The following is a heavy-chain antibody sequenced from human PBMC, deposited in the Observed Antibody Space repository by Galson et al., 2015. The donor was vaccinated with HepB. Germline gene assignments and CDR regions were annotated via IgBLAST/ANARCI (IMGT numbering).Heavy chain of an antibody. CDR1: GFTFTSSA. J-gene: IGHJ4*02. Sequence: SVKVSCKASGFTFTSSAVQWVRQARGQRLEWIGWIVAGSGNTNYAQKFQERVTITRDMSTSTAYMELSSLRSEGTAVYYCAADQFMTTVTTFPVDYWGQGTLVTVSS. V-gene: IGHV1-58*01. CDR2: IVAGSGNT. D-gene: IGHD4-17*01. CDR3: AADQFMTTVTTFPVDY.